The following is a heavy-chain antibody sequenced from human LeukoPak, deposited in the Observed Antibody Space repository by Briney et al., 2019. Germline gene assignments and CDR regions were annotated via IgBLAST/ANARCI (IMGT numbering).Heavy chain of an antibody. V-gene: IGHV3-30*04. J-gene: IGHJ4*02. Sequence: GGSLRLSCAASGFTFNIYPMHWVRQAPGEGPEWVAVTLYDGSSTDYADSVKGRFTMSRDNAKNTLYLQMNSLRPEDTGIYYCARGNVAVARNLIDFWGQGTLVTVSS. D-gene: IGHD6-19*01. CDR1: GFTFNIYP. CDR3: ARGNVAVARNLIDF. CDR2: TLYDGSST.